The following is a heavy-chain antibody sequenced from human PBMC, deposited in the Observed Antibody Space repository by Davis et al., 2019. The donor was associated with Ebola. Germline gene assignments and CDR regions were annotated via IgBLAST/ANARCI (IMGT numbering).Heavy chain of an antibody. CDR3: ARAGITMIVVEGYFDY. CDR2: ISYDGSNK. V-gene: IGHV3-30-3*01. J-gene: IGHJ4*02. Sequence: GESLKISCAASGFTFSSYAMHWVRQAPGKGLEWVAVISYDGSNKYYADSVKGRFTISRDNSKNTLYLQMNSLRAEDTAVYYCARAGITMIVVEGYFDYWGQGTLVTVSS. D-gene: IGHD3-22*01. CDR1: GFTFSSYA.